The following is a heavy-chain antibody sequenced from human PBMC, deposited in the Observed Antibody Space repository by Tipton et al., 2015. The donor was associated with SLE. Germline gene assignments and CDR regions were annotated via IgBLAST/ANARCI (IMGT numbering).Heavy chain of an antibody. Sequence: TLSLTCTVSGGSISSGSYYWSWIRQPPGKGLEWIGEINHSGSTNYNPSLKSRVTISVDTSKNQFSLKLSSVTAADTAVYYCARHRTYSSGWYSPWGQGTLVTVSS. J-gene: IGHJ5*02. D-gene: IGHD6-19*01. CDR2: INHSGST. V-gene: IGHV4-39*01. CDR1: GGSISSGSYY. CDR3: ARHRTYSSGWYSP.